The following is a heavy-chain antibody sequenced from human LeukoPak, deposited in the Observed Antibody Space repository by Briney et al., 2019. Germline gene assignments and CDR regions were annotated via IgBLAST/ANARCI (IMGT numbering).Heavy chain of an antibody. V-gene: IGHV1-3*01. CDR3: ARDRRGIITMVRGVEFYWFDP. CDR2: INASNGNT. J-gene: IGHJ5*02. Sequence: ASVKVSCKASGYTFTSYAMHWVRQAPGQRLEWMGWINASNGNTKYSQKFQGRVTITRDTSASTAYMELSSLRSEDTAVYYCARDRRGIITMVRGVEFYWFDPWGQGTLVTVSS. CDR1: GYTFTSYA. D-gene: IGHD3-10*01.